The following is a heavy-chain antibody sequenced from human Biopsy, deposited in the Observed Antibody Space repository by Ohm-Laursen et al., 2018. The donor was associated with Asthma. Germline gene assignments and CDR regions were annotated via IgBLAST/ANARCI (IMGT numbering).Heavy chain of an antibody. V-gene: IGHV1-69*01. CDR3: ARGYSGSDRIVYYYSGLEV. J-gene: IGHJ6*02. CDR2: LIPVLGTP. Sequence: SSVKVSCKTSGDSFSNYAISWVQQAPGQGLEWMGGLIPVLGTPDHAQMFEGRVTITADESTSTAYMELSSLSSEVTAVYYCARGYSGSDRIVYYYSGLEVWGQGTTVTVSS. CDR1: GDSFSNYA. D-gene: IGHD5-12*01.